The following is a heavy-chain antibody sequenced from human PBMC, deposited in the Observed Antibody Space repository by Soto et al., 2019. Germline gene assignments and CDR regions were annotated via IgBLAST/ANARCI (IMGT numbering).Heavy chain of an antibody. Sequence: AAVNVSCKASGYTFTGYSMHWVRQAPGQRLEWMGWINAGNGNTKYSQKFQGRVTITRDTSASTAYMELSSLRSEDTAVYYCARDNYGYSSQFGYWGQGTLVTVSS. CDR1: GYTFTGYS. CDR2: INAGNGNT. V-gene: IGHV1-3*01. D-gene: IGHD5-18*01. J-gene: IGHJ4*02. CDR3: ARDNYGYSSQFGY.